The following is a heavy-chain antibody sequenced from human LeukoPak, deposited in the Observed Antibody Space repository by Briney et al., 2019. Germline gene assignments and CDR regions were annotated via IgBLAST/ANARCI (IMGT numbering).Heavy chain of an antibody. V-gene: IGHV1-8*01. CDR3: ARGRVLLWFGEFTNQNNWFDP. J-gene: IGHJ5*02. CDR2: MNPNSGNT. D-gene: IGHD3-10*01. CDR1: GYTFTSYD. Sequence: GASVKVSSKASGYTFTSYDINWVRQATGQGLEWMGWMNPNSGNTGYAQKFQGRVTMTRNTSISTAYMELSSLRSEDTAVYYCARGRVLLWFGEFTNQNNWFDPWGQGTLVTVSS.